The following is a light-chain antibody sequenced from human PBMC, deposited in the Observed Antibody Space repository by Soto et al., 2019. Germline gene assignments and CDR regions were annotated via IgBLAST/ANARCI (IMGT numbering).Light chain of an antibody. V-gene: IGLV2-23*02. J-gene: IGLJ7*01. CDR2: EVS. CDR1: SSDVGSHNL. CDR3: CSYGGSRAV. Sequence: QSVLTQPACVSGSPGQSSTISCTGTSSDVGSHNLVSWYQQHPGQAPKLMIYEVSKRPLGVSTRFSASKSGNTASLTISGLQAEDEADYYCCSYGGSRAVFGGGTQLTVL.